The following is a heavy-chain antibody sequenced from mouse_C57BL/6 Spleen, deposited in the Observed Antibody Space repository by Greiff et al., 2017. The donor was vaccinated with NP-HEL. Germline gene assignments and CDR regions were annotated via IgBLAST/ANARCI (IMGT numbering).Heavy chain of an antibody. V-gene: IGHV1-26*01. Sequence: EVQLQQSGPELVKPGASVKISCKASGYTFTDYYMNWVKQSHGKSLEWIGDINPNNGGTSYNQKFTGKATLTVDKSSSTAYMELRSLTSEDSAVYYCGRGGNYAMDYWGQGTSVTVSS. J-gene: IGHJ4*01. CDR1: GYTFTDYY. CDR2: INPNNGGT. CDR3: GRGGNYAMDY.